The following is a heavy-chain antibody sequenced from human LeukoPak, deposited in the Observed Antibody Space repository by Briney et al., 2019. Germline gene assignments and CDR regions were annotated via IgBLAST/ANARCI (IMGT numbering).Heavy chain of an antibody. V-gene: IGHV1-8*01. CDR1: GYTFTSYD. J-gene: IGHJ4*02. CDR2: MNPNSGNT. D-gene: IGHD3-3*01. CDR3: AAIHYDFWSGYYFPDY. Sequence: ASVKVSCKASGYTFTSYDINWVRQATGQGLEWMGWMNPNSGNTGYAQKFQGRVTMTRSTSISTAYMELSSLRSEDTAVYYCAAIHYDFWSGYYFPDYWGQGTLVTVSS.